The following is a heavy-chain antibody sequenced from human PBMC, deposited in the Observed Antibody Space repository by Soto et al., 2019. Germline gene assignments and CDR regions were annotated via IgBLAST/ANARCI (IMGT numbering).Heavy chain of an antibody. CDR2: IDYSGST. V-gene: IGHV4-39*01. J-gene: IGHJ4*02. Sequence: QLQLQESGPGLVKPSETLSLTCTVSGGSIRSSSYYWGWIHQPPGKGLEWIGNIDYSGSTYYNPSLTSRVTIFVDTSKNQFSLTLRSVTAADTAVYYCARRPAFCGGDCYSGYFDFWGQGTLVTVSS. CDR3: ARRPAFCGGDCYSGYFDF. D-gene: IGHD2-21*01. CDR1: GGSIRSSSYY.